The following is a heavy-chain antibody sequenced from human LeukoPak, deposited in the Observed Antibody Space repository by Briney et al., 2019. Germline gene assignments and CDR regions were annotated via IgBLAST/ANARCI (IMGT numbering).Heavy chain of an antibody. V-gene: IGHV1-8*01. J-gene: IGHJ4*02. CDR2: MNPNSGNT. CDR3: ASVDTAMGPFDY. Sequence: GASVKVSCKASGYTFTSYDINWVRQATGQGLEWMGWMNPNSGNTGYAQKFQGRVTMTRDTSTSTVYMELSSLRSEDTAVYYCASVDTAMGPFDYWGQGTLVTVSS. CDR1: GYTFTSYD. D-gene: IGHD5-18*01.